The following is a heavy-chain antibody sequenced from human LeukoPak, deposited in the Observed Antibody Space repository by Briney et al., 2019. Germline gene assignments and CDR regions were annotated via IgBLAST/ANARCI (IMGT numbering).Heavy chain of an antibody. V-gene: IGHV4-59*08. J-gene: IGHJ3*02. D-gene: IGHD6-13*01. CDR1: GGSISSYY. Sequence: SETLSLTCTVSGGSISSYYWSWIRQPPGNGLEWIGYIYYSGSTNYNPSLKSRVTISVDTSKNQFSLKLSSVTAADTAVYYCARQQRQPSDAFDIWGQGTMVTVSS. CDR3: ARQQRQPSDAFDI. CDR2: IYYSGST.